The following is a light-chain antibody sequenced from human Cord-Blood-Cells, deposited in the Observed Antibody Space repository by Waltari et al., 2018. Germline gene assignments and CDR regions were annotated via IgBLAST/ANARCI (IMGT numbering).Light chain of an antibody. Sequence: EIVLTQSPATLSLSTGERAPLHCRASQSVSSYLAWYQQKPGQAPRLLIYDASNRATGIPARFSGSGSGTDFTLTISSLEPEDFAVYYCQQRSNWPPTFGGGTKVEIK. CDR2: DAS. CDR3: QQRSNWPPT. J-gene: IGKJ4*01. CDR1: QSVSSY. V-gene: IGKV3-11*01.